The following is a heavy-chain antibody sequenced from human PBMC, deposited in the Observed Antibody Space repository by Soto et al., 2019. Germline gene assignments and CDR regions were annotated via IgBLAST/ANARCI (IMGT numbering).Heavy chain of an antibody. J-gene: IGHJ6*02. CDR1: GGSFSGYY. Sequence: TLSLTCAVYGGSFSGYYWSRIRQPPGKGLEWIGEINHSGSTNYNPSLKSRVTISVDTSKNQFSLKLSSVTAADTAVYYCARGPRGYSYGYYYYYGMDVWGQGTTVTVSS. D-gene: IGHD5-18*01. CDR2: INHSGST. CDR3: ARGPRGYSYGYYYYYGMDV. V-gene: IGHV4-34*01.